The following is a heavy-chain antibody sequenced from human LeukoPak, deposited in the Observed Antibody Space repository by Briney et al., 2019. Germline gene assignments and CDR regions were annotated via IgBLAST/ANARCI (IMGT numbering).Heavy chain of an antibody. Sequence: PGGSLRLSCVASGLTFSNFWLTWVRQAPGKGLEWVATIIQDGGEKYYVDSVKGRFIISRDNARNSLYLQMGSLKAEETAVYSCVRGHLWLENWGQGTLVTVSS. V-gene: IGHV3-7*03. J-gene: IGHJ4*02. CDR2: IIQDGGEK. CDR1: GLTFSNFW. D-gene: IGHD3-3*02. CDR3: VRGHLWLEN.